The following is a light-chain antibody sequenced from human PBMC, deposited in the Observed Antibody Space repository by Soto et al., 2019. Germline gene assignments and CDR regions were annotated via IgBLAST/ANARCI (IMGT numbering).Light chain of an antibody. Sequence: DIQLTQSPSTLSACVGDGVTITCRASETITTSLAWYQQQPGTAPKVLIYDASTLESGVPSRFSGSGSGTEFTLTISSLQPADFATYYCQQYGSYPRTFGQGTKVDIK. CDR1: ETITTS. CDR3: QQYGSYPRT. V-gene: IGKV1-5*01. J-gene: IGKJ1*01. CDR2: DAS.